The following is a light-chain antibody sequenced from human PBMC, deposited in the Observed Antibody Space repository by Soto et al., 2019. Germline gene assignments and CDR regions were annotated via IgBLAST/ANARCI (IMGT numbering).Light chain of an antibody. CDR3: SSYISRNSLA. Sequence: QSALTQSAAVSGSLGQSITISCTGTCTDIGGYKYVSWYQQHPRKAPKLMLYEVSDRPSGGSNRFSGSKSVNTASLTISGLQAEGEADYYCSSYISRNSLAFGGGTKLPVL. CDR1: CTDIGGYKY. V-gene: IGLV2-14*01. J-gene: IGLJ3*02. CDR2: EVS.